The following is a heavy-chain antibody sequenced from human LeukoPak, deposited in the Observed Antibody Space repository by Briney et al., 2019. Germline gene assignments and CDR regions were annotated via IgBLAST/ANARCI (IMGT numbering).Heavy chain of an antibody. D-gene: IGHD5-24*01. Sequence: GGSLRLSCAASGFTFSSSAMSWVRQAPGKGLEWVAAISDTGRLSYCADSVNGRFTISRDNSKNTLSLQMNSLRAADTAVYYCAKGGLGDGYSYASWGQGTLITASS. CDR3: AKGGLGDGYSYAS. J-gene: IGHJ5*02. CDR2: ISDTGRLS. CDR1: GFTFSSSA. V-gene: IGHV3-23*01.